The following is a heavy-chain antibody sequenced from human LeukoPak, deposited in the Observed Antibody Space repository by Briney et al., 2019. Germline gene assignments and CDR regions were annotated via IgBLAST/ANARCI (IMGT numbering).Heavy chain of an antibody. CDR3: ARDAPGNTALDY. CDR1: GFTFISYW. D-gene: IGHD5-18*01. Sequence: QPGGSLRLSCAASGFTFISYWMHWVRQAPGKGLVWVSRINGYGSSTDFADSVKGRFTISIDNAKNTLYLQMNSLRAEDTAVYYCARDAPGNTALDYWGQGTLVTVSS. J-gene: IGHJ4*02. V-gene: IGHV3-74*01. CDR2: INGYGSST.